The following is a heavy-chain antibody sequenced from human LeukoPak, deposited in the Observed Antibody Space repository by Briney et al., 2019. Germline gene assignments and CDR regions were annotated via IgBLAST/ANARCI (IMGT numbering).Heavy chain of an antibody. V-gene: IGHV3-73*01. CDR3: TRRGSIAVAGMGDY. CDR1: GFTFSGSA. CDR2: IRSKANSCAT. D-gene: IGHD6-19*01. Sequence: GGSLRLSCAASGFTFSGSAMHWVRQASGKVLEWVGRIRSKANSCATAYAASVKGRFTISRDDSKNTAYLQMNSLKTEDTAVYYCTRRGSIAVAGMGDYWGQGTLVTVSS. J-gene: IGHJ4*02.